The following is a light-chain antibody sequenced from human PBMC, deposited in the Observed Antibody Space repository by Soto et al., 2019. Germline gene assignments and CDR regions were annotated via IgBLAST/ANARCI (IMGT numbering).Light chain of an antibody. CDR2: DVS. V-gene: IGLV2-14*03. CDR1: SSDVGGYNY. Sequence: QSVLTQPASVSGSPGHSITISCTSTSSDVGGYNYVSWYQHHPGKAPKLMIYDVSNRPSGVSNRFSGSKSGNTASLTISGLQPEDEADYYCSSYTTSNTRQIVFGTGTKVTVL. CDR3: SSYTTSNTRQIV. J-gene: IGLJ1*01.